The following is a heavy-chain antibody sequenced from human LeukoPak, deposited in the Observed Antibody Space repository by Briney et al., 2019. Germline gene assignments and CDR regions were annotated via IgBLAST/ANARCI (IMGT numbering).Heavy chain of an antibody. Sequence: GGSLRLSCAASGFTFSNYWMHCVRQAPGKGLVWVSRINSDGSSTTYADSVKGRFTISRDNAKNTLYLQMNSLRAEDTAVYYCTRAYGGDSDWYFDLWGRGSLLTV. CDR2: INSDGSST. D-gene: IGHD4-23*01. CDR1: GFTFSNYW. V-gene: IGHV3-74*03. J-gene: IGHJ2*01. CDR3: TRAYGGDSDWYFDL.